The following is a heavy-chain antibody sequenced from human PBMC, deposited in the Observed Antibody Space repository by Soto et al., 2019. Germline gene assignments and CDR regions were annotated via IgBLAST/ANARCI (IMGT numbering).Heavy chain of an antibody. CDR3: TRVRSSSWGLDAFDI. Sequence: EVQLVESGGGLVQPGDSLRLSCAASGFTFSDHYMDWVRQAPGKGLEWVGRIRNKANSYTTEYAASVKGRFTVSRDDSKSSLYLQMNSLKIEETAIYYCTRVRSSSWGLDAFDIWGQGTMVTVSS. J-gene: IGHJ3*02. V-gene: IGHV3-72*01. CDR2: IRNKANSYTT. CDR1: GFTFSDHY. D-gene: IGHD6-13*01.